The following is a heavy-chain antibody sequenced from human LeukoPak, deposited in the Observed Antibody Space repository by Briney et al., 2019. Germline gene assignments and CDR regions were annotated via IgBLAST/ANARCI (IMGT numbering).Heavy chain of an antibody. V-gene: IGHV3-23*01. CDR2: ISGSGGDT. D-gene: IGHD6-13*01. CDR1: GFTFSSYA. J-gene: IGHJ4*02. Sequence: GGSLRLSCAASGFTFSSYAMSWVRQAPGRGLEWVSYISGSGGDTYYADSVKGRFTISRDNSKNTLYLQVDSLRADDTAFCYCAHSGYSSSWYVAHWGQGTLLTVSS. CDR3: AHSGYSSSWYVAH.